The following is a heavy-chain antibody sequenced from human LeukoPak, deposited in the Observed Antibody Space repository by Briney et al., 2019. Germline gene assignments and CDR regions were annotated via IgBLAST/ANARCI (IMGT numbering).Heavy chain of an antibody. CDR3: AKATPYYYGSGSYYKVPLGSYGMDV. CDR2: ISYDGSNK. V-gene: IGHV3-30*18. D-gene: IGHD3-10*01. J-gene: IGHJ6*02. Sequence: GGSLRLSCAASGFTFRNYVIHWVRQAPGKGLEWVAVISYDGSNKYYADSVKGRFTISRDNSKNTLYLQMNSLRAEDTAVYYCAKATPYYYGSGSYYKVPLGSYGMDVWGQGTTVTVSS. CDR1: GFTFRNYV.